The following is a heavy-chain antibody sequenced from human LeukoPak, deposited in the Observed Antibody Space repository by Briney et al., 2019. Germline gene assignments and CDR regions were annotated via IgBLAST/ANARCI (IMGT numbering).Heavy chain of an antibody. D-gene: IGHD1-14*01. CDR2: IYTSGST. CDR1: GGSFSNYY. Sequence: SETLSLTCTVSGGSFSNYYWSWIRQPAGKGLEWIGRIYTSGSTNYNPSVKSRVTMSVDTSNNQLSLKLTSVTAADTAVHYCARQPPQYYGMDVWGQGTTVTVSS. J-gene: IGHJ6*02. V-gene: IGHV4-4*07. CDR3: ARQPPQYYGMDV.